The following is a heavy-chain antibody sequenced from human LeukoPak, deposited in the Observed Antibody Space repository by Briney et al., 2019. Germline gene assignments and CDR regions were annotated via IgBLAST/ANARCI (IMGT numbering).Heavy chain of an antibody. V-gene: IGHV4-34*01. J-gene: IGHJ4*02. CDR3: AREIYWEFYDY. CDR1: GGSFSGYY. D-gene: IGHD3-10*01. CDR2: INHSGST. Sequence: SETLSLTCAVYGGSFSGYYWSWIRQPPGKGLEWIGEINHSGSTNYNPSLKGRVTITVDTSKNQFSLKLSSVTAADTAVYYCAREIYWEFYDYWGQGTLVTVSS.